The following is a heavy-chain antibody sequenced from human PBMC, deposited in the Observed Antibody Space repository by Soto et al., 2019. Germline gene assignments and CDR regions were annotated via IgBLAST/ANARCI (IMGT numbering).Heavy chain of an antibody. D-gene: IGHD3-10*01. V-gene: IGHV4-59*01. Sequence: SETLSLTCTVSGGSISSYYWSWIREPPGKGLEWIGYIYYSGITKYSPSLKSRVTISVDTSKNQFSLKLSSVTAADTAVYYCARDSGSGSYSYNCFDPWGQGTQVTVSS. CDR2: IYYSGIT. CDR3: ARDSGSGSYSYNCFDP. CDR1: GGSISSYY. J-gene: IGHJ5*02.